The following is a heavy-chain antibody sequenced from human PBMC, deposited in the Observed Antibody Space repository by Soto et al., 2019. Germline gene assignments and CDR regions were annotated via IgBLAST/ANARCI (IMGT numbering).Heavy chain of an antibody. CDR3: ASAKEIKRDYYYYYGMDV. CDR1: GGSISSSSYY. J-gene: IGHJ6*02. CDR2: IYYSGST. Sequence: SETLSLTCTVSGGSISSSSYYWGWIRQPPGKGLEWIGSIYYSGSTYYNPSLKSRVTISVDTSKNQFSLKLSSVTAADTAVYYCASAKEIKRDYYYYYGMDVWGQGTTVT. V-gene: IGHV4-39*01.